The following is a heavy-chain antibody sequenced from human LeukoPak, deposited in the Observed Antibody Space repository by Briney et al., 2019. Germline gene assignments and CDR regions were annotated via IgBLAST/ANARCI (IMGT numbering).Heavy chain of an antibody. V-gene: IGHV3-23*01. CDR1: GFTFSSYA. Sequence: PGGSLRLSCAASGFTFSSYAMTWVRQAPGKGLEWVSGISSSGGSTYYADSVKGRFTISRDNSKNTLYLQMSSLRAEDTAVYYCAKDTGQWPVRTFDYWGQGTLVTVSS. J-gene: IGHJ4*02. CDR3: AKDTGQWPVRTFDY. CDR2: ISSSGGST. D-gene: IGHD6-19*01.